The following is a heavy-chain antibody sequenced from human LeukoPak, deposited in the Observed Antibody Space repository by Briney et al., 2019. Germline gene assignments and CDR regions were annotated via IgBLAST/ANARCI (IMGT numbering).Heavy chain of an antibody. J-gene: IGHJ3*02. CDR2: ISGSGGST. CDR3: AKGAALWKAGVPDAFDI. Sequence: GGSLRLSCAASGFTFSSYAMSWVRQAPGKGLEWVSAISGSGGSTYYADSVKGRFTISRDNSKNTPYLQMNSLRAEDTAVYYCAKGAALWKAGVPDAFDIWGQGTMVTVSS. D-gene: IGHD1-26*01. CDR1: GFTFSSYA. V-gene: IGHV3-23*01.